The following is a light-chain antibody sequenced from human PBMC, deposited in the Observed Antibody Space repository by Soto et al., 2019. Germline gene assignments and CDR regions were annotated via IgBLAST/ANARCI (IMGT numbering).Light chain of an antibody. CDR3: QQSYSTPRT. Sequence: DIPMTQSPSSLSASVGDRVTITCRASQSIGTFLNWYQQNQGKAPKLLMYAASSLQGGVPSRFSGSGSGTHFTLTINGLQPEDFATYYCQQSYSTPRTFGQGTRV. J-gene: IGKJ1*01. CDR1: QSIGTF. CDR2: AAS. V-gene: IGKV1-39*01.